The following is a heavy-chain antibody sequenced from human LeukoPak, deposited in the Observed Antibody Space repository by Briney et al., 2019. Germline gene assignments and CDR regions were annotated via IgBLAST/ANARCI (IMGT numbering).Heavy chain of an antibody. CDR3: ARDTGFGELFPDY. CDR2: IWYDGSNK. Sequence: GGSLRLSCAASGFTFSSYGMHWVRQAPGKGLEWVAAIWYDGSNKYYADSVKGRFTISRDNSKNTLYLQMNSLRDEDTAVYYCARDTGFGELFPDYWGQGTLVTVSS. V-gene: IGHV3-33*01. D-gene: IGHD3-10*01. J-gene: IGHJ4*02. CDR1: GFTFSSYG.